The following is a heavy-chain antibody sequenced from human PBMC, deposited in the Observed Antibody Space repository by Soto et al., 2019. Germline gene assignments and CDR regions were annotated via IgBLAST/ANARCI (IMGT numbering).Heavy chain of an antibody. J-gene: IGHJ4*02. CDR1: GFTFSNYA. Sequence: QVQLVESGGGVVQPGRSLRLSCAASGFTFSNYAMHWVRQAPGKGLEWVAVISYDGTNKYYADSVKGRFTISRDNSKNTLYLQMNSLRAEDTAVYHCAKGLRGFDGDYNYFDYWGQGTLVTVSS. CDR3: AKGLRGFDGDYNYFDY. V-gene: IGHV3-30*14. D-gene: IGHD4-17*01. CDR2: ISYDGTNK.